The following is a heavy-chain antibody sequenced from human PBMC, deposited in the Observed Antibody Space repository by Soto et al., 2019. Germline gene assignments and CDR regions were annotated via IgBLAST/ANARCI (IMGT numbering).Heavy chain of an antibody. D-gene: IGHD2-2*01. J-gene: IGHJ6*02. CDR2: IYHRRST. CDR3: ARLHGYCINTSCSGYYAMDV. Sequence: PSETLSVISTVSGGSNSSYYWRWIPQPPGKGLDWLGHIYHRRSTHYTPSPKTRVTLSVDTSKNQFSQKLRSVTAADTAVYYCARLHGYCINTSCSGYYAMDVWGQGTTVTVSS. V-gene: IGHV4-59*08. CDR1: GGSNSSYY.